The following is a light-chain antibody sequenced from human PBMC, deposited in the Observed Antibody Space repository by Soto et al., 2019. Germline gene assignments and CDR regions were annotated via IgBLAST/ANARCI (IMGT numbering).Light chain of an antibody. V-gene: IGKV3-15*01. Sequence: EIVLTQSPATLSLSPGERATLSCRASQSVSSYLAWYQQKPGQAPRLLIYGASTRATGIPARFSGSGSGTEFTLSISNVQSEDLAVYYCQQSNDWRSITFGQGTRLEIK. J-gene: IGKJ5*01. CDR2: GAS. CDR1: QSVSSY. CDR3: QQSNDWRSIT.